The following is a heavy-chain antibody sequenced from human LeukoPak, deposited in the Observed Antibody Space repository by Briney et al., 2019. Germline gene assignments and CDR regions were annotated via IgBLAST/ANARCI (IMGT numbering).Heavy chain of an antibody. CDR2: FYPGDSDT. CDR3: ARAGRRAAAGPADY. D-gene: IGHD6-13*01. J-gene: IGHJ4*02. Sequence: GESLKISCTGSEYTFSSYWIGWVRQLPGRGLEWMGIFYPGDSDTRYSPSFQGQVTISADKSISTAYLQWSSLKASDTAMYYCARAGRRAAAGPADYWGQGTLVTVSS. CDR1: EYTFSSYW. V-gene: IGHV5-51*01.